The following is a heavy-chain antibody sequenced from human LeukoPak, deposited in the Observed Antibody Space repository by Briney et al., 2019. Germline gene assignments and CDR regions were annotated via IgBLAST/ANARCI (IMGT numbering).Heavy chain of an antibody. CDR3: ARQYYYDSSGYPFDY. D-gene: IGHD3-22*01. J-gene: IGHJ4*02. V-gene: IGHV3-74*01. Sequence: GGSLRLSCAASGFTFSSCWMHWVRHAPGKGLVWVSRINSDGSSTSYADSVKGRFTISRDNAKNTLYLQMNSLRAEDTAVYYCARQYYYDSSGYPFDYWGQGTLVTVSS. CDR2: INSDGSST. CDR1: GFTFSSCW.